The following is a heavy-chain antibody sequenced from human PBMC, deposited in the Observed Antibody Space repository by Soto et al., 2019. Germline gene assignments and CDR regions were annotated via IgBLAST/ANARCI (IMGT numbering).Heavy chain of an antibody. CDR3: TRALYYSGWLFFDS. CDR2: IMQNGGNI. D-gene: IGHD6-19*01. Sequence: QVQLVESGGGVVQPGRSLRLSCAASGFTFNTYGMHWVRQAPGKGLEWVAVIMQNGGNIYYGDSVKGRFTISRDNSKSTLYLQMDGLKVEDTAVYYCTRALYYSGWLFFDSWGRGTLVTVSS. J-gene: IGHJ4*02. CDR1: GFTFNTYG. V-gene: IGHV3-33*01.